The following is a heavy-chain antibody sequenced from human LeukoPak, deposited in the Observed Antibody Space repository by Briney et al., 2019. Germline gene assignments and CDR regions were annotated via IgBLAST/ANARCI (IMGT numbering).Heavy chain of an antibody. CDR1: GFTFSGSA. J-gene: IGHJ4*02. CDR2: IRSKANSYAT. V-gene: IGHV3-73*01. CDR3: TGNYYGSGSYADFDY. D-gene: IGHD3-10*01. Sequence: RAGGSLRLSCAASGFTFSGSAMHWVRQASGKGLEWVGRIRSKANSYATAYAASVKGSFTISRDDSKNTPYLQMDSLKTEDTAVYYCTGNYYGSGSYADFDYWGQGTLVTVSS.